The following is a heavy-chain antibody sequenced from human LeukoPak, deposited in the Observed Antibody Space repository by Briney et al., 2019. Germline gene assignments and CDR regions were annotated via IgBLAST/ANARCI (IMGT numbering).Heavy chain of an antibody. CDR2: IYTNGNT. D-gene: IGHD3-22*01. CDR1: GGSISSYY. Sequence: SETLSLTCTVSGGSISSYYWSWIRQPAGKGLEWIGRIYTNGNTNYNPSLKSRVTMSVDTSKNQFSLKLTSVTAADTAVYYCARRDYYDSDGYYLGLDWYFDLWGHGTLVTVSS. CDR3: ARRDYYDSDGYYLGLDWYFDL. V-gene: IGHV4-4*07. J-gene: IGHJ2*01.